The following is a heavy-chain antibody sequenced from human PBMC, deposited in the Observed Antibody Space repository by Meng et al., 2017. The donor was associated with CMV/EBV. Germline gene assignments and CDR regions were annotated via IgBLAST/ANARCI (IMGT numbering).Heavy chain of an antibody. D-gene: IGHD2-2*01. CDR2: IIPIFGTA. Sequence: SVTVSCKASGGTFSSYAISWVRQAPGQGLEWMGVIIPIFGTANYAQKFQGRVTITTDESTSTAYMELSSLRPEDTAGYYCSRHFVVVPEKNWFDPWGQGTLVTVSS. CDR3: SRHFVVVPEKNWFDP. V-gene: IGHV1-69*05. J-gene: IGHJ5*02. CDR1: GGTFSSYA.